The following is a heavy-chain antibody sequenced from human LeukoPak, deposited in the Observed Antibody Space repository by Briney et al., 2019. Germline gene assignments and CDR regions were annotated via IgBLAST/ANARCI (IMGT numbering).Heavy chain of an antibody. CDR1: GDSVSSNSAA. Sequence: SQTLSLTCDISGDSVSSNSAAWNWIRQSPSSGLEWLGRTYYRSKWYNDYAVSVKSRITINPDTSKNQFSLQLNSVTPEDTAVYYCARDQPGIAAAAPGYYFDYWGKGTLVTVSS. J-gene: IGHJ4*02. CDR3: ARDQPGIAAAAPGYYFDY. D-gene: IGHD6-13*01. CDR2: TYYRSKWYN. V-gene: IGHV6-1*01.